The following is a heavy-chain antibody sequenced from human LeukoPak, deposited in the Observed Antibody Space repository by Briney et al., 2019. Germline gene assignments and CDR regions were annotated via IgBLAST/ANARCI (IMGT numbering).Heavy chain of an antibody. D-gene: IGHD5-18*01. J-gene: IGHJ4*02. CDR1: SGSISSSNW. V-gene: IGHV4-4*02. Sequence: SGTLSLTCAVSSGSISSSNWWSWVRQPPGKGLEWIGQINLGGNTNYNPSLKSRVAMSLDKSENQFSLKLSSVTAADTALYYCARHRTGYTFGFDYWGQGTLVTVSS. CDR3: ARHRTGYTFGFDY. CDR2: INLGGNT.